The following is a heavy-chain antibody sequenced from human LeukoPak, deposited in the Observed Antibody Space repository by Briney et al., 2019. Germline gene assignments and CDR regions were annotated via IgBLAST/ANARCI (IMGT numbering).Heavy chain of an antibody. CDR2: ISGNGGAT. V-gene: IGHV3-23*01. J-gene: IGHJ4*02. Sequence: GSLRLSCAASGFAFSTYAMTWVRQAPGKGLEWVSAISGNGGATYYADSVKGRSTISRDNSNNTLYLQMNSLRAEDTAIYYCAKDRGNFYGSGSYFPPGGDYWGQGTLVTVSS. CDR3: AKDRGNFYGSGSYFPPGGDY. D-gene: IGHD3-10*01. CDR1: GFAFSTYA.